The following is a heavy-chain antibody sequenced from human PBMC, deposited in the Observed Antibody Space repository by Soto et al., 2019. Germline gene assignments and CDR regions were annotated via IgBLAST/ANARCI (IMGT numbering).Heavy chain of an antibody. CDR3: ARVGPSGCDASDF. CDR1: GFTFSDHN. Sequence: EVQLVESGGGLVQPGGSLRLSCTASGFTFSDHNMDWVRQAPGKGLEWVGRARTKAESYATECAASVKGRFTVSRDDSQNSLYLQMNNLNIEDTAVYYCARVGPSGCDASDFWGQGTMVTVSS. CDR2: ARTKAESYAT. D-gene: IGHD3-16*01. J-gene: IGHJ3*01. V-gene: IGHV3-72*01.